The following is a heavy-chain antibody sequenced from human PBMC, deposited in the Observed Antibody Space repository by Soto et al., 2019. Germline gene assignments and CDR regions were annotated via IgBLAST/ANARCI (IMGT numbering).Heavy chain of an antibody. CDR1: GGSFSGYY. V-gene: IGHV4-34*01. CDR3: ARDPRYYDFWSGYSSYYGMDV. CDR2: INHSGST. Sequence: KSSETLSLTCAVYGGSFSGYYWSWIRQPPGKGLEWMGEINHSGSTNYNPSLKSRVTISVDTSKNQFSLKLSSVTAADTAVYYCARDPRYYDFWSGYSSYYGMDVWGQGTTVTVSS. D-gene: IGHD3-3*01. J-gene: IGHJ6*02.